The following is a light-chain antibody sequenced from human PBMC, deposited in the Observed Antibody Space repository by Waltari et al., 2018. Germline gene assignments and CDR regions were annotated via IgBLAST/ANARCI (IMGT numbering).Light chain of an antibody. CDR1: NIGSNS. J-gene: IGLJ2*01. Sequence: SYVLTQPPSVSVAPGKAATITCGGTNIGSNSVHWYQQKPGQAPVLVIKYDTDRPSGIPERISGSNSGNTATLTISRVEAGDEADYYCHVWDSSSDQQEFGGGTKLTVL. V-gene: IGLV3-21*04. CDR3: HVWDSSSDQQE. CDR2: YDT.